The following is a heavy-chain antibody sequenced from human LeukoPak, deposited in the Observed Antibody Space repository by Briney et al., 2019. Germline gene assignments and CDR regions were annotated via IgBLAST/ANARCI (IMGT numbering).Heavy chain of an antibody. CDR1: GYTFTSYD. CDR2: MNPNSGNT. CDR3: ARGGGEYYDILTGYYWGYYYYYMDV. V-gene: IGHV1-8*01. J-gene: IGHJ6*03. D-gene: IGHD3-9*01. Sequence: ASVKVSCKASGYTFTSYDINWVRQATGQGLGWMGWMNPNSGNTGYAQKFQGRVTMTRNTSISTAYMELSSLRSEDTAVYYCARGGGEYYDILTGYYWGYYYYYMDVWGKGTTVTISS.